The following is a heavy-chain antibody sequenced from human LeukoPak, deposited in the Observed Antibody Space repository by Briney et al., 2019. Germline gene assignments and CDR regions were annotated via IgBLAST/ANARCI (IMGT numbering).Heavy chain of an antibody. CDR2: IYYSGST. D-gene: IGHD3-22*01. J-gene: IGHJ3*02. CDR3: ARVARITMIVVIITDDAFDI. CDR1: GGSFSGYY. Sequence: SETLSLTCAVYGGSFSGYYWSWIRQPPGKGLEWIGSIYYSGSTYYNTSLKSRVTISVDTSKNQFSLKLSSVTAADTAVYYCARVARITMIVVIITDDAFDIWGQGTMVTVSS. V-gene: IGHV4-34*01.